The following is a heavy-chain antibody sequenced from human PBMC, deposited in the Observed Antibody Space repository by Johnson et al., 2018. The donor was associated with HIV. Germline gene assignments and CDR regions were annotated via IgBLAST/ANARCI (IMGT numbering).Heavy chain of an antibody. V-gene: IGHV3-11*04. CDR3: ARGIPRRNGDYDHVIDI. J-gene: IGHJ3*02. Sequence: QVQLVESGGGLVKPGGSLRLSCAASGFTFSDYNMSWLRQAPGKGLEWVSYISSSGRTIYYADSVKGRFTISRDNAKNSLYLQMNSLRAEDTAGYYCARGIPRRNGDYDHVIDIWGQGTMVTVSS. CDR2: ISSSGRTI. CDR1: GFTFSDYN. D-gene: IGHD4-17*01.